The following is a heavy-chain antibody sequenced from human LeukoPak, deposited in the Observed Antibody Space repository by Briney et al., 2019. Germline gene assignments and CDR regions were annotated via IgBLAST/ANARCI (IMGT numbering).Heavy chain of an antibody. J-gene: IGHJ4*02. CDR1: GFNFSIYS. V-gene: IGHV3-30-3*01. Sequence: PGGSLRLSCAASGFNFSIYSIHWVRQAPGKGLEWVAVISYDGTRDHYADSVKGRFTISRDNSKNAVYLQMNSLRIEDTAVYYCTGDLIVVADFFDHWGQGTLVAVSS. CDR2: ISYDGTRD. D-gene: IGHD6-19*01. CDR3: TGDLIVVADFFDH.